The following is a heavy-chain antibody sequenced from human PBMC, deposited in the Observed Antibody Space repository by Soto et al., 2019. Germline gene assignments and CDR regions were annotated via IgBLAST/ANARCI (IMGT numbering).Heavy chain of an antibody. V-gene: IGHV1-2*02. CDR3: ARGLYYNYYSLDV. J-gene: IGHJ6*02. CDR2: INPNSGGT. Sequence: ASVKVSCKASGYTFTGYYMHWVRQAPGQGLKWMGWINPNSGGTNYAQKFQGRVTMTRDTSISTAYMEMSRLRSDDTAVYYCARGLYYNYYSLDVWGQGTTVTVSS. D-gene: IGHD3-10*01. CDR1: GYTFTGYY.